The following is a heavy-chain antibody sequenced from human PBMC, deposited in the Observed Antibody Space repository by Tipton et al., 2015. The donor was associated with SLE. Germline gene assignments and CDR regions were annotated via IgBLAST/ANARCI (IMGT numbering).Heavy chain of an antibody. J-gene: IGHJ4*02. CDR1: GGSISSGSYY. V-gene: IGHV4-61*09. Sequence: TLSLTCTVSGGSISSGSYYWSWIRQPAGKGLEWIGHIYTSGSTNYNPSLKSRVTISVDTSKNQFSLKLSSVTAADTAVYYCASWRWGYWGQGTLVTVSS. CDR3: ASWRWGY. D-gene: IGHD1-1*01. CDR2: IYTSGST.